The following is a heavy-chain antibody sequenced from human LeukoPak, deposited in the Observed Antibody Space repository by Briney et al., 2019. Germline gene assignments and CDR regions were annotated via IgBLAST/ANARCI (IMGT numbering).Heavy chain of an antibody. CDR1: QFTFSSYA. CDR2: ISGSGDST. CDR3: AKTRPLDSSSWSHGDY. J-gene: IGHJ4*02. Sequence: GSLRLSCAASQFTFSSYAMSWVRRAPGKGLEWVSAISGSGDSTYYGDSVKGRFTISRDNSKNTLYLQMNSLRAEDTAVYYCAKTRPLDSSSWSHGDYWGQGTLVTVSS. V-gene: IGHV3-23*01. D-gene: IGHD6-13*01.